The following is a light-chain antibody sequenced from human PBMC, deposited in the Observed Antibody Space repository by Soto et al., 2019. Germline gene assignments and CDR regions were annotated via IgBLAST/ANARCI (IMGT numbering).Light chain of an antibody. Sequence: QSVLTQPPSASGSPGKSVTISCTGTSSDVGGYNYVSWYQQHPGKVPKLMVYEVNKRPSGVPDRLSGSKSGNTASLTVSGLQAEDEADYYCTSYAGGNNVFGTGTKLTVL. V-gene: IGLV2-8*01. J-gene: IGLJ1*01. CDR2: EVN. CDR1: SSDVGGYNY. CDR3: TSYAGGNNV.